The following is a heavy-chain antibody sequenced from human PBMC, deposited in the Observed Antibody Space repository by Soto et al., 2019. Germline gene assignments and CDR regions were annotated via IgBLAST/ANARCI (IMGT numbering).Heavy chain of an antibody. CDR1: GGTFSSYA. Sequence: SVKVSCKASGGTFSSYAISWVRQAPGQGLGWMGGIIPIFGTANYAQKFQGRVTITADESTSTAYMELSSLRSEDTAVYYCARGAAAGTGWFDPWGQGTLVTVSS. CDR2: IIPIFGTA. V-gene: IGHV1-69*13. J-gene: IGHJ5*02. D-gene: IGHD6-13*01. CDR3: ARGAAAGTGWFDP.